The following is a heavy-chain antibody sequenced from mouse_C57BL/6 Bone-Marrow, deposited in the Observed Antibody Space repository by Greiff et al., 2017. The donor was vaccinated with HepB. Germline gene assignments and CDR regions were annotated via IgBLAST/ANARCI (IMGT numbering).Heavy chain of an antibody. J-gene: IGHJ2*01. V-gene: IGHV1-50*01. CDR3: ARYYYGPYYFDY. D-gene: IGHD1-1*01. Sequence: VQLQQPGAELVKPGASVKLSCKASGYTFTSYWMQWVKQRPGQGLEWIGEIDPSDSYTNYNQKFKGKATLTVDTSSSTAYMQLSSLTSEDSAVYYCARYYYGPYYFDYWGQGTTLTVSS. CDR2: IDPSDSYT. CDR1: GYTFTSYW.